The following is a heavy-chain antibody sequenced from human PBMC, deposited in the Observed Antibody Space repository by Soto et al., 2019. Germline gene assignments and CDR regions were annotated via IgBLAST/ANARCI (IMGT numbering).Heavy chain of an antibody. CDR1: GFTFSNFA. V-gene: IGHV3-23*01. CDR3: AKRGVYYFDY. J-gene: IGHJ4*02. D-gene: IGHD3-3*01. CDR2: INVGGTT. Sequence: PGGSLILSCAASGFTFSNFAMSWVRQAPGKGLEWVSTINVGGTTFYPDSVKGRFTISRDNSKNTLYLQMNGLRAEDTAVYYCAKRGVYYFDYCGQGTLVTVSS.